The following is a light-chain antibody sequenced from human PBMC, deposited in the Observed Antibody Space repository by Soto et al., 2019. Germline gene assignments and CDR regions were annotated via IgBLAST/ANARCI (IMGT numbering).Light chain of an antibody. CDR3: QQYYSIPRT. CDR1: PSVLYRSTNKNY. CDR2: WAA. J-gene: IGKJ1*01. V-gene: IGKV4-1*01. Sequence: DIVMTQSPYSLAVSLGERATINCKSSPSVLYRSTNKNYLAWDQQKPGQPPKLLIYWAATRESGVPDRFSGSGSGTDFNRTISSLQAEDVAVYYCQQYYSIPRTFGQGTKVEI.